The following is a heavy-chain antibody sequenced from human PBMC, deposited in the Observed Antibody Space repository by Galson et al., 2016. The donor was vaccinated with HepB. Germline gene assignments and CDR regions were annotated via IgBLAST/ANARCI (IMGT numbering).Heavy chain of an antibody. CDR1: GDTFSSYA. J-gene: IGHJ4*02. CDR2: IVPMLGIA. CDR3: ARAQYKPLSSLDY. Sequence: SVKVSCKASGDTFSSYAISWVRQAPGQGLEWMGRIVPMLGIANYAHNFQDRVTMTADKSTSTAYMELRSLKSEDTAVYYCARAQYKPLSSLDYWGRGTLVTVSS. D-gene: IGHD1-14*01. V-gene: IGHV1-69*04.